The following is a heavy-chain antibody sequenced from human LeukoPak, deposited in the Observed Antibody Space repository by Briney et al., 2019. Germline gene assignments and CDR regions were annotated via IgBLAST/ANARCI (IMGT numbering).Heavy chain of an antibody. Sequence: SETLSLTCTVSGGSISSYYWGWIRQPAGKGLEWIGHIYASGSTNYNPSLKSRVTMSVDTSKSQFSLKLSSVTAADTAVYYCATSTNMDQFDYWGQGTLVTVYS. CDR2: IYASGST. CDR1: GGSISSYY. D-gene: IGHD2/OR15-2a*01. V-gene: IGHV4-4*07. CDR3: ATSTNMDQFDY. J-gene: IGHJ4*02.